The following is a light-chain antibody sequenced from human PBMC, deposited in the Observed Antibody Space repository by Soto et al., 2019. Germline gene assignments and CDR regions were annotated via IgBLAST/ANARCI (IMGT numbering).Light chain of an antibody. CDR1: SSYVGGYNY. CDR3: SSYTSSSPYV. Sequence: SCTGTSSYVGGYNYVSWYQQHPGKAPKLMIYDVSNRPSGVSNRFSGSKSGNTASLTISGLQAEDEADYYCSSYTSSSPYVFGTVTKVTVL. J-gene: IGLJ1*01. V-gene: IGLV2-14*04. CDR2: DVS.